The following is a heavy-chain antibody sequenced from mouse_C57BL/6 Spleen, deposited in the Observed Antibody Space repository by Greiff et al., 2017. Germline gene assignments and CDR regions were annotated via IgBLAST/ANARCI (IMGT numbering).Heavy chain of an antibody. D-gene: IGHD2-5*01. CDR2: ISDGGSYT. Sequence: EVQLVESGGGLVKPGGSLKLSCAASGFTFSSYAMSWVRQTPEKRLEWVATISDGGSYTYYPDNVKGRFTISRDNAKNNLYLQMSHLKSEDTAMYYCARGYYSNYFDYWGQGTTLTVSS. J-gene: IGHJ2*01. CDR3: ARGYYSNYFDY. V-gene: IGHV5-4*01. CDR1: GFTFSSYA.